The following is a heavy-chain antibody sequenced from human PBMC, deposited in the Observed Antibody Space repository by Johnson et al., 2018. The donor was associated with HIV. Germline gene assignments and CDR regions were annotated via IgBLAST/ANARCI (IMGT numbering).Heavy chain of an antibody. CDR2: IRYDGSNK. CDR3: ARDPTLRITIFGVVITGDAFDI. D-gene: IGHD3-3*01. V-gene: IGHV3-30*02. CDR1: GFTFSSYG. Sequence: VQLVESGGGVVQPGGSLRLSCAASGFTFSSYGMHWVRQAPGKGLEWVAFIRYDGSNKYYADSVKGRFTISRDNSKNTLYLQMNSLRAEDTAVYYCARDPTLRITIFGVVITGDAFDIWGQGTMVTVSS. J-gene: IGHJ3*02.